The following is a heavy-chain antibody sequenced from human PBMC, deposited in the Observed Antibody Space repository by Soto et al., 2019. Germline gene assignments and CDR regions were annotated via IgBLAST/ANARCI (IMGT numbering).Heavy chain of an antibody. CDR1: GGSISSGGYS. D-gene: IGHD3-9*01. Sequence: PSETLSLTCAVSGGSISSGGYSWSWIRQPPGKGLEWIGYMYHSGSTNYNPSLKSRVTISIDTSKNQFSLKLSSVTAADTAVYYCARDLTYFDILTGYERYYGMDVWGQGTTVPVSS. V-gene: IGHV4-30-2*01. J-gene: IGHJ6*02. CDR2: MYHSGST. CDR3: ARDLTYFDILTGYERYYGMDV.